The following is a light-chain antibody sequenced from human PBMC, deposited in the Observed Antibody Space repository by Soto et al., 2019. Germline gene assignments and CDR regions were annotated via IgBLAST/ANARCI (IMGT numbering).Light chain of an antibody. CDR1: QGISTY. CDR2: AAS. V-gene: IGKV1-39*01. CDR3: QQSYSTTWT. Sequence: DIQMTQSASSLSASVGDRVTITCRASQGISTYLSWCQQKPGKAPKLLIYAASSLQSGVPSRFSGSGSETDFTLTISSLQPEDFATYSCQQSYSTTWTFGQGTKVDIK. J-gene: IGKJ1*01.